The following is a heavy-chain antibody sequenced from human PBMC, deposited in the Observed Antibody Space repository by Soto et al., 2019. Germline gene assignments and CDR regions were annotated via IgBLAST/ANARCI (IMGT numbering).Heavy chain of an antibody. J-gene: IGHJ4*02. CDR3: ASRDPGTSVDY. CDR1: GGSFTSNNW. Sequence: SETLALTCSVSGGSFTSNNWWTWVRQPPGQGLEWIGEIYRTGSTNYNPSLKSRVTISLDKSENQFSLKVTSLTAADTAVYYCASRDPGTSVDYWGQGTLVTVSS. V-gene: IGHV4-4*02. CDR2: IYRTGST. D-gene: IGHD1-7*01.